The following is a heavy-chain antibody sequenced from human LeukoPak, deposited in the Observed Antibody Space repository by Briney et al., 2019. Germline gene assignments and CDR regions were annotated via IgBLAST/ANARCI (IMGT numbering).Heavy chain of an antibody. Sequence: ASVKVSCKASGYTFTGYYMHWVRQAPGQGLEWMGGIIPIFGTANYAQKFQGRVTITADKSTSTAYMELSSLRSEDTAVYYCAREIVLMVYAGDAFDIWGQGTMVTVSS. D-gene: IGHD2-8*01. CDR3: AREIVLMVYAGDAFDI. V-gene: IGHV1-69*06. CDR2: IIPIFGTA. CDR1: GYTFTGYY. J-gene: IGHJ3*02.